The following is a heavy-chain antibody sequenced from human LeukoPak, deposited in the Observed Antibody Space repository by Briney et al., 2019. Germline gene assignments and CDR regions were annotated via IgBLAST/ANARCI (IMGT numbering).Heavy chain of an antibody. CDR1: GGTFSSYA. V-gene: IGHV1-69*05. J-gene: IGHJ5*02. Sequence: SVTVSCKASGGTFSSYAISWVRQAPGQGLEWVGRVIPIFGTANYAQKFQGRVTITTDEYTSTAHMELSSLRSEDTAVYYCASEGAYYDSSGYYYAWGQGTLVTVSS. CDR3: ASEGAYYDSSGYYYA. D-gene: IGHD3-22*01. CDR2: VIPIFGTA.